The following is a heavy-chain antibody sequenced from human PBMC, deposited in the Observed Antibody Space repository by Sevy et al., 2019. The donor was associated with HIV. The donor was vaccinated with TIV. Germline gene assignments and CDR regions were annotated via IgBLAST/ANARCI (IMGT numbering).Heavy chain of an antibody. Sequence: GGSLRLSCSASGFTFSTYTMNWVRQAPGKGLEWVSSISSSANYIYYADSVKGRFTISRDNAKNSLYLQMNSLRAEDTAVYYCARPYGSGSWEAFDIWGQRTMVTASS. V-gene: IGHV3-21*01. CDR3: ARPYGSGSWEAFDI. D-gene: IGHD3-10*01. J-gene: IGHJ3*02. CDR2: ISSSANYI. CDR1: GFTFSTYT.